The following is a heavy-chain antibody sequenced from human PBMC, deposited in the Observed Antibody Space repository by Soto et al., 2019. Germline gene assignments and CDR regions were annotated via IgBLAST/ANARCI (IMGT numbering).Heavy chain of an antibody. V-gene: IGHV1-18*01. CDR2: ISAYNGNT. Sequence: ASVKVSCKASGYTFTSYGISWVRQAPGQGLEWMGWISAYNGNTNYAQKLQGRITMTTDTSTSTAYMELRSLRSDDTAVYYCARDMYSSGHNWFDPWGQGTLVTVS. CDR3: ARDMYSSGHNWFDP. D-gene: IGHD6-19*01. CDR1: GYTFTSYG. J-gene: IGHJ5*02.